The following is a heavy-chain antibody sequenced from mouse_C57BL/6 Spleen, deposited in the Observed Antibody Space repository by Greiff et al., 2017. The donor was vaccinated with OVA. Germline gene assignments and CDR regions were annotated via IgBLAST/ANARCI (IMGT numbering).Heavy chain of an antibody. J-gene: IGHJ2*01. CDR2: INPYNGGT. CDR1: GYTFTDYY. Sequence: VQLKESGPVLVKPGASVKMSCKASGYTFTDYYMNWVKQSHGKSLEWIGVINPYNGGTSYNQKFKGKATLTVDKSSSTAYMELNSLTSEDAAVYYCARSGPDYWGQGTTLTVSS. CDR3: ARSGPDY. D-gene: IGHD3-2*02. V-gene: IGHV1-19*01.